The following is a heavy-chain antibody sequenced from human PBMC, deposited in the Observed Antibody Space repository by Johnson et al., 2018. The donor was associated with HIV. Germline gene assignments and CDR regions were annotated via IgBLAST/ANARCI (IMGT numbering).Heavy chain of an antibody. CDR3: AKDMEVVTAHSHAFDI. CDR2: IKQGGSEK. CDR1: GFTFSNYW. D-gene: IGHD2-21*02. Sequence: VQLVESGGGLVKPGGSLRLSCAASGFTFSNYWMNWVRQAPGKGLEWVANIKQGGSEKYYVDSVKGRFTISRDNAKNSLYLQMNSLRAEDTALYYCAKDMEVVTAHSHAFDIWGQGTMVTVSS. V-gene: IGHV3-7*03. J-gene: IGHJ3*02.